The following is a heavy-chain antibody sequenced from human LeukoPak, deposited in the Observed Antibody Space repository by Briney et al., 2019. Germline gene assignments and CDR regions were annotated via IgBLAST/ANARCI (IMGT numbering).Heavy chain of an antibody. CDR3: AKGGVVVASDAFDI. Sequence: GGSLRLSCAASGFTSSSYAMHWVRQAPGKGLEWVAVISYDGSNKYYADSVKGRFTISRDNSKNTLYLQMNSLRAEDTAVYYCAKGGVVVASDAFDIWGQGTMVTVSS. D-gene: IGHD3-22*01. J-gene: IGHJ3*02. CDR1: GFTSSSYA. CDR2: ISYDGSNK. V-gene: IGHV3-30-3*01.